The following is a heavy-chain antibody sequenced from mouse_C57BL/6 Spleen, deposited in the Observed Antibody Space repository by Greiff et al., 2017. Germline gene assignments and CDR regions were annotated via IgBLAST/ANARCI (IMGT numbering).Heavy chain of an antibody. V-gene: IGHV1-52*01. Sequence: QVQLQQPGAELVRPGSSVKLSCKASGYTFTSYWMHWVKQRPIQGLEWIGNIDPSDSETHYNQKFKDKATLTVDKSSSTAYMQLSSLTSGDSAVEYCARSGRLRDYATDYWGQGTSVTVSS. CDR1: GYTFTSYW. CDR3: ARSGRLRDYATDY. D-gene: IGHD1-1*01. J-gene: IGHJ4*01. CDR2: IDPSDSET.